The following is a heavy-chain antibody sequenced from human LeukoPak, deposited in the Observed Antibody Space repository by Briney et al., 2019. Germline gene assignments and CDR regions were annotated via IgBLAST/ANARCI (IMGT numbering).Heavy chain of an antibody. CDR2: IWHSGTT. V-gene: IGHV4-4*02. J-gene: IGHJ3*02. Sequence: SETLSLTCTVSGAPIISNNWWSWVRQPPGKGLEWIGEIWHSGTTNYNPSLKSRLTISVDTSKNQFSLKLSSVTVADTAVYYCAREMAVPPGAFDIWGQGTMVTVSS. CDR1: GAPIISNNW. CDR3: AREMAVPPGAFDI. D-gene: IGHD5-24*01.